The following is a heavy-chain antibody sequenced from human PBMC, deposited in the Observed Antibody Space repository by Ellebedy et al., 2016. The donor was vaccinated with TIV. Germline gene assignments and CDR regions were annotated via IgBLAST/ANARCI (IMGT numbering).Heavy chain of an antibody. CDR1: GFTFDDYA. V-gene: IGHV3-9*01. D-gene: IGHD3-16*01. CDR2: ISRNSGSI. Sequence: SLKISCAASGFTFDDYAMHWVRQAPGKGLEWVSGISRNSGSIGYADSVKGRFTISRDNAKNSLYLQMNSLRAEDTALYHCAKDKRMITFGGVIDYWGQGTLVTVSS. CDR3: AKDKRMITFGGVIDY. J-gene: IGHJ4*02.